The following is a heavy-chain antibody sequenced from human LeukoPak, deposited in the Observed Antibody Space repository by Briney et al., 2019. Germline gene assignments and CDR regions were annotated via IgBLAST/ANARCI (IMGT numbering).Heavy chain of an antibody. CDR1: GFTFSSYA. V-gene: IGHV3-23*01. CDR3: AKAEEITNLGEYYMDV. D-gene: IGHD5-24*01. J-gene: IGHJ6*03. CDR2: ISGSGGST. Sequence: PGGSLRLSCAASGFTFSSYAMSWVRQAPGKGLEWVSAISGSGGSTYYADSVKGRFTISRDNSKNTLYLQMNSLRVEDTAVYYCAKAEEITNLGEYYMDVWGKGTTVTVSS.